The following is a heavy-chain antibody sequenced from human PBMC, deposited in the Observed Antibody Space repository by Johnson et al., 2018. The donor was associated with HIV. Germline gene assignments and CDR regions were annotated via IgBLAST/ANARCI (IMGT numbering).Heavy chain of an antibody. CDR1: GFTVSSNY. V-gene: IGHV3-66*02. J-gene: IGHJ3*02. CDR3: ARLTWDQNRGWDAFDI. CDR2: IYTGGST. D-gene: IGHD1-26*01. Sequence: EKLVESGGGLVQPGGSLRLSCAASGFTVSSNYMSWVRQAPGKGLEWVSVIYTGGSTYYADSMKGRFTIPRDTSKNTLYLQMNSLRAEDTAVYYCARLTWDQNRGWDAFDIWG.